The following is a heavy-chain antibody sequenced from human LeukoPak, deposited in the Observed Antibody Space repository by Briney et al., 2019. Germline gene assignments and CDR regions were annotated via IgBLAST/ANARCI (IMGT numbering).Heavy chain of an antibody. CDR3: ARHGRYSSGWYNWFDP. D-gene: IGHD6-19*01. J-gene: IGHJ5*02. Sequence: SETLSLTCTVSGGSISSYYWSWIRQPPGKGLEWIGYLYYSGSTDYNPSLKSRVTISVDTSKNQFSLKLSSVTAADTAVYYCARHGRYSSGWYNWFDPWGQGTLVTVSS. CDR1: GGSISSYY. V-gene: IGHV4-59*08. CDR2: LYYSGST.